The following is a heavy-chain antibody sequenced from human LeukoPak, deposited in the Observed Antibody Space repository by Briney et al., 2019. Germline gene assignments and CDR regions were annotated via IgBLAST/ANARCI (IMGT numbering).Heavy chain of an antibody. Sequence: GESLKISCKGSGYSFSTYWIGWVRQMPGKGLEWMGIIYPGDSDTRYSPSSQGQVTISADKSINTAYLQWSSLKASDTAMYYCASSVVARGDWFDPWGQGTLVTVSS. J-gene: IGHJ5*02. CDR3: ASSVVARGDWFDP. V-gene: IGHV5-51*01. CDR2: IYPGDSDT. D-gene: IGHD2-15*01. CDR1: GYSFSTYW.